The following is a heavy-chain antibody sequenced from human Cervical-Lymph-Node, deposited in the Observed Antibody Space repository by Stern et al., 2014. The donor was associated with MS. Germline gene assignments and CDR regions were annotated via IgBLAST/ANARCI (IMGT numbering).Heavy chain of an antibody. Sequence: QVQLVQSGGGVVQPGRSLRLSCAASGFAFSTYAMHWVRQAPGKGLEWVAVISYDESSKYYADSVKGRFTISRDNSKNTLYLQMNSLRAEDTAVYYCARSGIVVVGWFDPWGQGTLVTVSS. D-gene: IGHD2-2*01. CDR1: GFAFSTYA. CDR3: ARSGIVVVGWFDP. CDR2: ISYDESSK. V-gene: IGHV3-30*04. J-gene: IGHJ5*02.